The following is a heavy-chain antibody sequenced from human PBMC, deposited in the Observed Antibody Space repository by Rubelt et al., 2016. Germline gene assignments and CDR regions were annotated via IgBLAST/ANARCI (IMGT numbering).Heavy chain of an antibody. CDR1: GGSISSSSYY. V-gene: IGHV4-39*07. CDR3: AVRWLQYVDY. Sequence: QVQLQQWGAGLVKPSETLSLTCTVSGGSISSSSYYWGWIRQPPGKGLEWIGSIFYSGSTNYNPSLKRRVTISVDTSKNQFSLKLSSGTAADTAVYYGAVRWLQYVDYWGQGTLVTVSS. CDR2: IFYSGST. J-gene: IGHJ4*02. D-gene: IGHD5-24*01.